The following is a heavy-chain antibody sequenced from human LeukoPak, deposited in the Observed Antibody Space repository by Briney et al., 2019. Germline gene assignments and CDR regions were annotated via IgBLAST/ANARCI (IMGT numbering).Heavy chain of an antibody. Sequence: MNPNSGNTGYAQKFQGRVTMTRNTSISTAYMELSSLRSEDTAVYYCARGNGFGDGYFRQDYWGQGTLVTVSS. CDR2: MNPNSGNT. V-gene: IGHV1-8*01. J-gene: IGHJ4*02. D-gene: IGHD5-24*01. CDR3: ARGNGFGDGYFRQDY.